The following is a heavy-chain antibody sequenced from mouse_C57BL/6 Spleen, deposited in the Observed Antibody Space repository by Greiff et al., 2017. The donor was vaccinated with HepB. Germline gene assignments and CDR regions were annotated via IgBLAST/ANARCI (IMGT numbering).Heavy chain of an antibody. CDR1: GYTFTSYW. D-gene: IGHD1-1*01. V-gene: IGHV1-55*01. CDR3: AGYGSSYGWYFDV. J-gene: IGHJ1*03. Sequence: QVQLKQPGAELVKPGASVKMSCKASGYTFTSYWITWVKQRPGQGLEWIGDIYPGSGSTNYNEKFKSKATLTVDTSSSTAYMQLSSLTSEDSAVYYCAGYGSSYGWYFDVWGTGTTVTVSS. CDR2: IYPGSGST.